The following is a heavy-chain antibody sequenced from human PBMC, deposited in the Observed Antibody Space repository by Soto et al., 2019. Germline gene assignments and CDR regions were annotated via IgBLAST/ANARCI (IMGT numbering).Heavy chain of an antibody. D-gene: IGHD1-26*01. CDR3: ARLVGATTVVYFDY. Sequence: GGSLRLSCSASGFTFTSYGMTWVRQAPGKGMEWVSSISGSGTSTYYADSVKGRFTISRDNAKNSLYLQMNSLRAEDTAVYYCARLVGATTVVYFDYWGQGTLVTVSS. CDR1: GFTFTSYG. CDR2: ISGSGTST. V-gene: IGHV3-21*01. J-gene: IGHJ4*02.